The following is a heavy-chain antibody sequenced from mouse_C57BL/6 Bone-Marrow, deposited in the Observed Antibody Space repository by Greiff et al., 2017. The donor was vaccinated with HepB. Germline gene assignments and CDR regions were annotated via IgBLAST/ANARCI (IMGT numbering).Heavy chain of an antibody. D-gene: IGHD5-1*01. CDR1: GYTFTSYG. CDR3: ARRVPRGAMDY. CDR2: IYPRSGNT. Sequence: QVQLQQSGAELARPGASVKLSCKASGYTFTSYGISWVKQRTGQGLEWIGEIYPRSGNTYYNEKFKGKTTLTADKSSSTAYMELRSLTSEDSAVYFCARRVPRGAMDYWGQGTSVTVSS. J-gene: IGHJ4*01. V-gene: IGHV1-81*01.